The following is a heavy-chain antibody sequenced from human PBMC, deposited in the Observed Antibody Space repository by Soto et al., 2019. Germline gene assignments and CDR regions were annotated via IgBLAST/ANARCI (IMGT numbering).Heavy chain of an antibody. CDR3: SRDDGASPYDC. CDR2: IFPNGGT. CDR1: GFSVGSKY. Sequence: QPGGSLRLSCAASGFSVGSKYMSWVRQAPGKGLEWISVIFPNGGTYYVDSVKGRFTISRDNFQNTVYLQMSSLRAEDTAVYYCSRDDGASPYDCWGQGTLVTVS. D-gene: IGHD3-16*01. J-gene: IGHJ4*02. V-gene: IGHV3-66*01.